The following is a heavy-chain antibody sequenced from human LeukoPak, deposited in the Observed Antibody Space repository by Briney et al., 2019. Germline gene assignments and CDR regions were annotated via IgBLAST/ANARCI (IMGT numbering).Heavy chain of an antibody. Sequence: GGSLRLSCASSGFTFRSYGMHWVRQAPGKGLEWVAFIRYDGSNKYYADSVKGRFTISRDNSKNTLYLQMNSLRAEDTAVYYCAKLGCSSTSCYHIWGQGTMVTVSS. CDR2: IRYDGSNK. CDR3: AKLGCSSTSCYHI. CDR1: GFTFRSYG. D-gene: IGHD2-2*01. J-gene: IGHJ3*02. V-gene: IGHV3-30*02.